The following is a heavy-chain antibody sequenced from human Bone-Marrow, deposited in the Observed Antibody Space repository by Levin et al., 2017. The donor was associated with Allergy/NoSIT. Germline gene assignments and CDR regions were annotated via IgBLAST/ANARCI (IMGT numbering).Heavy chain of an antibody. V-gene: IGHV3-11*01. D-gene: IGHD3-10*01. J-gene: IGHJ6*02. CDR3: ARERCPGPCGYYGSGSGGMDV. CDR1: GFTLRDYQ. Sequence: PGGSLRLSCAASGFTLRDYQMSWIRQAPGKGLKWISYIRSGSTTTYYADSVKGRFTISRDNAKNSLYLQMNSLRAEDTAVYYCARERCPGPCGYYGSGSGGMDVWGQGTTVIVSS. CDR2: IRSGSTTT.